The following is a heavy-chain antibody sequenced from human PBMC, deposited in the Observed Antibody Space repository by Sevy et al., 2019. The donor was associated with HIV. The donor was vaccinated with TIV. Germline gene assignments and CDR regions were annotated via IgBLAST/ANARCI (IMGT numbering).Heavy chain of an antibody. J-gene: IGHJ4*02. CDR1: GFTFSRYS. CDR3: ARPGSGWFEFDS. V-gene: IGHV3-48*02. Sequence: GGSLRLSCVASGFTFSRYSMNWVRQAPGKGLEWVSNIDSTGPTIYYADSVKGRFTISRDNAKNSLYLQMNSLREEDTAVYYCARPGSGWFEFDSWGQGTLVTVSS. D-gene: IGHD6-19*01. CDR2: IDSTGPTI.